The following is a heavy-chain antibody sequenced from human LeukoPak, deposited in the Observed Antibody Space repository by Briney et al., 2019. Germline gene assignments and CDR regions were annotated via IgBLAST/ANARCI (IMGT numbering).Heavy chain of an antibody. Sequence: GGSLRLSCAASGFTFSSYWMSWVRQAPGKGLEWVSAISGSGGSTYYADSVKGRFTISRDNSKNTLYLQMNSLRAEDTAVYYCATNPGYDFWSSLNYYYYMDVWGKGTTVTVSS. CDR2: ISGSGGST. J-gene: IGHJ6*03. D-gene: IGHD3-3*01. CDR3: ATNPGYDFWSSLNYYYYMDV. V-gene: IGHV3-23*01. CDR1: GFTFSSYW.